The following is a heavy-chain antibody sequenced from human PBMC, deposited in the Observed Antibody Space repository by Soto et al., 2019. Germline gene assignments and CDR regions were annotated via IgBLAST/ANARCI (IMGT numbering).Heavy chain of an antibody. CDR1: GFTFSNYV. CDR2: ISHDGNNK. V-gene: IGHV3-30-3*01. Sequence: GGALTLSCAASGFTFSNYVIHWVRQAPGQGLEWVALISHDGNNKQYGDSVTGRFTISRDNSKNTLSLQMDTLRAEDTAVYYCAREDESSGYAGTFHHWGQGTQVTVSS. CDR3: AREDESSGYAGTFHH. J-gene: IGHJ1*01. D-gene: IGHD3-22*01.